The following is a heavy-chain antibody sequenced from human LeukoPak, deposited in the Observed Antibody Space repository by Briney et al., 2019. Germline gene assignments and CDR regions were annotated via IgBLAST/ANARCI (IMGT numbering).Heavy chain of an antibody. CDR2: ISGSGGST. V-gene: IGHV3-23*01. CDR1: GFAFSSYA. CDR3: AKDREYYGSGSLSAFDY. J-gene: IGHJ4*02. D-gene: IGHD3-10*01. Sequence: PWGSLRLSCAASGFAFSSYAMSWVRQAPGKGLEWVSAISGSGGSTYYADSVKGRFTISRDNSKNTLYLQMNSLRAEDTAVYYCAKDREYYGSGSLSAFDYWGQGTLVTVSS.